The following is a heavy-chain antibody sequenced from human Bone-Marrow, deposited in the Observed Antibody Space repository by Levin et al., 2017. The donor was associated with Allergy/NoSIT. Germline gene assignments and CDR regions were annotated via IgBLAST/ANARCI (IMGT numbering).Heavy chain of an antibody. CDR1: QFTFSRYW. D-gene: IGHD7-27*01. CDR2: IKQDGSEK. V-gene: IGHV3-7*01. CDR3: ARWPRERDENWGGWIDP. Sequence: GGSLRLSCEASQFTFSRYWMSWVRQAPGKGLEWVANIKQDGSEKFYVDSVKGRFTISRDNAKDSLYLQMNSLRPEDTAVYYCARWPRERDENWGGWIDPWGQGTLVTVSS. J-gene: IGHJ5*02.